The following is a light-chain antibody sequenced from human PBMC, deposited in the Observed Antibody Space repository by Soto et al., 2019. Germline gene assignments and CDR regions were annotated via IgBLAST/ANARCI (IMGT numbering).Light chain of an antibody. Sequence: QSALTQSASVSGSPGQSITISCTGTGSVVGSYNLVSWYQQVPGKAPKLMVYEDTKRPSGVSNRFSGSKSGNSASLTISGLQAEDEADYYRCSYADSSRTLVFGGGTKLTVL. V-gene: IGLV2-23*01. CDR1: GSVVGSYNL. CDR3: CSYADSSRTLV. CDR2: EDT. J-gene: IGLJ2*01.